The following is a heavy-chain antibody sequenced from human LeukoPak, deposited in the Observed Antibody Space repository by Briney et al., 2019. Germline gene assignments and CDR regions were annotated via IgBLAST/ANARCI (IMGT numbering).Heavy chain of an antibody. CDR1: GFTFSSYW. CDR2: INGDGRNI. V-gene: IGHV3-74*01. D-gene: IGHD6-19*01. Sequence: QSGGSLRLSCVASGFTFSSYWMHWVRQAPRKGLVWVSRINGDGRNINYADSVRGRFTISRDNARNSQFLQMNSLRTEDTAVYYCASGGGWVFFNWGQGTLVTVAS. J-gene: IGHJ4*02. CDR3: ASGGGWVFFN.